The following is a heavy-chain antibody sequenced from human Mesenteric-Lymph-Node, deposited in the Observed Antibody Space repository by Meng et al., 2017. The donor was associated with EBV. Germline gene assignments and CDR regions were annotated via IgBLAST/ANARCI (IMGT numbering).Heavy chain of an antibody. D-gene: IGHD3-9*01. J-gene: IGHJ4*02. CDR3: ARQNYDILTGYYSQPQWVDY. Sequence: VQVVEWGQGLVRPAGALSRTLAVSGGSISGSNWCSWVRQPPGKGLEWIGEIYHSGSTNYNPSLKSRVTISVDKSKNQFSLNLSSVTAADTAVYYCARQNYDILTGYYSQPQWVDYWGQGTLVTVSS. V-gene: IGHV4-4*02. CDR1: GGSISGSNW. CDR2: IYHSGST.